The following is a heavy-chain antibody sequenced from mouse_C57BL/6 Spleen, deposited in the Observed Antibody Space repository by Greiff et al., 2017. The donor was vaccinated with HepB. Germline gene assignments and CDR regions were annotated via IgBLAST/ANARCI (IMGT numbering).Heavy chain of an antibody. V-gene: IGHV1-69*01. CDR3: ARGNYASSNEGFAY. J-gene: IGHJ3*01. D-gene: IGHD1-1*01. CDR1: GYTFTSYW. Sequence: QVQLQQSGAELVMPGASVKLSCKASGYTFTSYWMHWVKQRPGQGLEWIGEIDPSDSYTNYNQKFKGKSTLTVDKSSSTAYMQLSSLTSEDSAVYYCARGNYASSNEGFAYWGQGTLVTVSA. CDR2: IDPSDSYT.